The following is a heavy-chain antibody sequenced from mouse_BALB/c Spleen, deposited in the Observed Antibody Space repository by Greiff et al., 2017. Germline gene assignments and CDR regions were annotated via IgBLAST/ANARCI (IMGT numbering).Heavy chain of an antibody. J-gene: IGHJ2*01. CDR3: ARWGGSSYGSYFDY. CDR1: GYSITSDYA. V-gene: IGHV3-2*02. D-gene: IGHD1-1*01. Sequence: EVQRVESGPGLVKPSQSLSLTCTVTGYSITSDYAWNWIRQFPGNKLEWMGYISYSGSTSYNPSLKSRISITRDTSKNQFFLQLNSVTTEDTATYYCARWGGSSYGSYFDYWGQGTTLTVSS. CDR2: ISYSGST.